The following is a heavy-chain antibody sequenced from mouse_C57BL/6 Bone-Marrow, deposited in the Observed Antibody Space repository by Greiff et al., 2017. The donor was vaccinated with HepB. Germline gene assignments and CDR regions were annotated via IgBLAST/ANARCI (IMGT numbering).Heavy chain of an antibody. V-gene: IGHV1-19*01. CDR3: ARLITTVVDY. CDR1: GYTFTDYY. D-gene: IGHD1-1*01. Sequence: EVQLQQSGPVLVKPGASVKMSCKASGYTFTDYYMNWVKQSHGKSLEWIGVINPYNGGTSYNQKFKGKATLTVDKSSSTAYMELNSLTSEDSAVYYCARLITTVVDYWGQGTTLTVSS. CDR2: INPYNGGT. J-gene: IGHJ2*01.